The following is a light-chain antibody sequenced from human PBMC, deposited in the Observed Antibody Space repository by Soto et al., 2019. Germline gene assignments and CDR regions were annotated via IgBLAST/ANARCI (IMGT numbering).Light chain of an antibody. V-gene: IGLV1-47*01. CDR3: AAWDDSVYV. CDR2: RNN. J-gene: IGLJ1*01. CDR1: SSNIGSNY. Sequence: QSALTQPPSASGTPGQRVTISCSGSSSNIGSNYVYWYQQLPGTAPKLLIYRNNQRPSGVPDRFSGSKSGTSASLAISGLRSEDEADYYCAAWDDSVYVFGTGTKLTVL.